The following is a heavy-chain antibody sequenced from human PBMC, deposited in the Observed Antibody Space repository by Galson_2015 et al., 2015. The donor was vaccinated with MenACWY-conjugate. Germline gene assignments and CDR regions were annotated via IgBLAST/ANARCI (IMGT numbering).Heavy chain of an antibody. Sequence: SLRLSCAASGFTFSSHGMKWVRQAPGKGLEWVSYISPSATTRYYADSVRGRFTISRDNAENSLYLQMNSLRVEDTAVYYCARVRGPTVETCWFDLCGRGTLVTVSS. V-gene: IGHV3-48*01. D-gene: IGHD4-23*01. CDR1: GFTFSSHG. CDR3: ARVRGPTVETCWFDL. CDR2: ISPSATTR. J-gene: IGHJ5*02.